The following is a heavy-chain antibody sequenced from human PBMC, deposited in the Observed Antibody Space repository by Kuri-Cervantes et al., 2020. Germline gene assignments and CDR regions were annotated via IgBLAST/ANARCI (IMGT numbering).Heavy chain of an antibody. CDR2: ISAYNGNT. V-gene: IGHV1-18*04. Sequence: ASVKVSCRASGYTFTGYYMHWVRQAPGQGLEWMGWISAYNGNTNYAQKLQGRVTMTTDTSTSTVYMELSSLRSEDTAVYYCARAGGYSYGQEDYWFDPWGQGTLVTVSS. CDR1: GYTFTGYY. J-gene: IGHJ5*02. D-gene: IGHD5-18*01. CDR3: ARAGGYSYGQEDYWFDP.